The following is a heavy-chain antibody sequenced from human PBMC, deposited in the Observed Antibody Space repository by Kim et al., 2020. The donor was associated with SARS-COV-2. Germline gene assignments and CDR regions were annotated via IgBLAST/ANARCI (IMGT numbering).Heavy chain of an antibody. CDR2: IKSKTDGGTT. J-gene: IGHJ6*02. CDR1: GFTFSNAW. V-gene: IGHV3-15*01. CDR3: TSPSLYCSSTSCYQTYYYYYYGMDV. Sequence: GGSLRLSCAASGFTFSNAWMSWVRQAPGKGLEWVGRIKSKTDGGTTDYAAPVKGRFTISRDDSKNTLYLQMNSLKTEHTAVYYCTSPSLYCSSTSCYQTYYYYYYGMDVWGQGTTVTVSS. D-gene: IGHD2-2*01.